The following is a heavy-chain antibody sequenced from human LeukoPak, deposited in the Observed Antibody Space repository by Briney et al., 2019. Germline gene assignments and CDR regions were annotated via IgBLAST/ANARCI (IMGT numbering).Heavy chain of an antibody. D-gene: IGHD1-26*01. CDR3: ARDFPPHHQIVGAPPPGFDY. V-gene: IGHV3-21*01. Sequence: GGSLRLSCAASGFTFSSYSMNWVRQAPGKGLEWVSSISSSSSYIYYADSVKGRFTISRDNAKNSLYLQMNSLRAEDTAAYYCARDFPPHHQIVGAPPPGFDYWGQGTLVTVSS. CDR1: GFTFSSYS. J-gene: IGHJ4*02. CDR2: ISSSSSYI.